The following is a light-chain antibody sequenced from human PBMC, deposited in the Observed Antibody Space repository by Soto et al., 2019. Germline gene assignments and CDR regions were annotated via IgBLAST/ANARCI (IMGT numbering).Light chain of an antibody. V-gene: IGLV2-23*01. CDR2: EGS. Sequence: QSALTQPASVSGSPGQSITISCTGTSSDVGSYNLVSWYQQHPGKAPKLMIYEGSKRPSGVSNRFSDSKSGNTASLTISGLQAEDEADYYCCSYAGSSTPSFVFGTGTKLTVL. CDR1: SSDVGSYNL. CDR3: CSYAGSSTPSFV. J-gene: IGLJ1*01.